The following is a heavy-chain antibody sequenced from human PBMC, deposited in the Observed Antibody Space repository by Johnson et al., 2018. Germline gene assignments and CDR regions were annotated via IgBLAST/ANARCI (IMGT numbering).Heavy chain of an antibody. CDR1: GFTFSSYG. Sequence: VQLVESGGGVVQPGGSLRLSCAASGFTFSSYGVHWVRQAPGKGLEWVASISHAGSQTHYADSMKGRLTISRDNSRNTLYLQMNSLRVEDTAVYYCAREDISGYYFRHWGQGTLVTVSS. J-gene: IGHJ1*01. V-gene: IGHV3-30*03. CDR2: ISHAGSQT. D-gene: IGHD3-22*01. CDR3: AREDISGYYFRH.